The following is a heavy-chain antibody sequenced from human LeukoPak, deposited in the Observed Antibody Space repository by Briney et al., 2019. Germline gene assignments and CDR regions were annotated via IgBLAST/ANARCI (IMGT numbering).Heavy chain of an antibody. J-gene: IGHJ4*02. CDR2: IKQDGSVK. D-gene: IGHD6-19*01. CDR1: RFTFSSYW. Sequence: LSGGSLRLSCAASRFTFSSYWMSWVRQAPGKGREGVANIKQDGSVKYYVDSVKGRFIISRDNAKNSLYLQMNRLRDEDTAVYYCARDLVPSGRGAFDYWGQGNLVTVFS. V-gene: IGHV3-7*01. CDR3: ARDLVPSGRGAFDY.